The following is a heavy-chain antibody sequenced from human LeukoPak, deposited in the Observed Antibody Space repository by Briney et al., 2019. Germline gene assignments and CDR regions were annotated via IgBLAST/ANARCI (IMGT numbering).Heavy chain of an antibody. D-gene: IGHD2-21*02. CDR2: ISSSSSTI. CDR3: ARLPRLRVTDILDY. J-gene: IGHJ4*02. Sequence: GGSLRPSCAASGFTFSSYSMNWVRRAPGKGLEWVSYISSSSSTIYYADSVKGRFTISRDNAKNSLYLQMNSLRDEDTAVYYCARLPRLRVTDILDYWGQGTLVTVSS. V-gene: IGHV3-48*02. CDR1: GFTFSSYS.